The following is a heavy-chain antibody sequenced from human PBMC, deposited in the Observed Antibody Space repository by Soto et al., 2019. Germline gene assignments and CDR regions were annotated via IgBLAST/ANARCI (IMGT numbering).Heavy chain of an antibody. D-gene: IGHD3-22*01. Sequence: GASVKVSFKASGFTFTSSAVQWVRQARGQRLEWIGWIVVGSGNTNYAQKFQERVTITRDMSTSTAYMELSSLRSEDTAVYYCAADHRRDRSSYYYDSSGYYISVGFDPWGQGTLVTVSS. CDR2: IVVGSGNT. CDR1: GFTFTSSA. CDR3: AADHRRDRSSYYYDSSGYYISVGFDP. V-gene: IGHV1-58*01. J-gene: IGHJ5*02.